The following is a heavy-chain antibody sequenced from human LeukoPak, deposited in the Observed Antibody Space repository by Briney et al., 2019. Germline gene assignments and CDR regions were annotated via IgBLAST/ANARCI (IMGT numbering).Heavy chain of an antibody. CDR1: GFTFSSYA. CDR2: ISGSGGST. D-gene: IGHD3-22*01. J-gene: IGHJ4*02. Sequence: PGGSLRLSCAASGFTFSSYAMSWVRQAPGKGLEWVSAISGSGGSTYYADSVKGRFTISRDNSKNTLYLQMNSLRAEDTAVYYCAKDSATMIVVVTVAYYFDYWGQGTLVTVSS. CDR3: AKDSATMIVVVTVAYYFDY. V-gene: IGHV3-23*01.